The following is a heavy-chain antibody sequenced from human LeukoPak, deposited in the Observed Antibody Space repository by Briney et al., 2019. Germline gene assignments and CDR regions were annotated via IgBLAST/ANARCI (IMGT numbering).Heavy chain of an antibody. V-gene: IGHV3-30-3*01. D-gene: IGHD3-16*02. CDR2: ISYDGSNK. CDR1: GFSFSSYA. Sequence: GGSLRLSCAASGFSFSSYAMHWVRQAPGKGLEWVAVISYDGSNKYYADSVKGRFTFSRDNSKNTLYLQMNSLRAEDTAVYYCAKDPGNYVWGSYPSPGYWGQGTLVTVSS. J-gene: IGHJ4*02. CDR3: AKDPGNYVWGSYPSPGY.